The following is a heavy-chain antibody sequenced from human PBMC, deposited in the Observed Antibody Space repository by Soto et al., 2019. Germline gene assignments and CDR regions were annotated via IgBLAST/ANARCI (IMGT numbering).Heavy chain of an antibody. CDR1: GFTFTSFA. Sequence: EVQLLESGGGLVQPGGSLRLSCAASGFTFTSFAMSWVRQAPGKGLEWVSAISGSGDRTYYADSVKGGFTVSRDNSKNTLYLQMNSLRAEDTDVYYCAKDADRDCTNGACPESAYWGQGTLVTVSS. V-gene: IGHV3-23*01. CDR2: ISGSGDRT. D-gene: IGHD2-8*01. J-gene: IGHJ4*02. CDR3: AKDADRDCTNGACPESAY.